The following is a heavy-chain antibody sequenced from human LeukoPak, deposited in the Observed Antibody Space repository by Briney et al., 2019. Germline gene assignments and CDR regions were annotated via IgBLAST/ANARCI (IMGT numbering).Heavy chain of an antibody. CDR2: IWYDGSNK. D-gene: IGHD3-22*01. J-gene: IGHJ4*02. Sequence: GGSLRLSRAASGFTFSSYGMHWVRQAPGKGLEWVAVIWYDGSNKYYADSVKGRFTISRDNSKNTLFLQMNSLRAEDTAVYYCAKDSQSPYDSSGYYYELDYWGQGTLVTVSS. CDR3: AKDSQSPYDSSGYYYELDY. CDR1: GFTFSSYG. V-gene: IGHV3-30*02.